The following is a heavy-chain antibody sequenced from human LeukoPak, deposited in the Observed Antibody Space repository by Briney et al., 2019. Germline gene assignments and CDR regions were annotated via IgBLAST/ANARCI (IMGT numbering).Heavy chain of an antibody. Sequence: SETLSLTCTVSGGSISSHYWSWIRQPPGKGLEWIGYIYYSGSTNYNPSLKSRVTISVDTSKNQISLKLSSVTAADTAVYYCARQGGYSYGDPFDYWGQGTLVTVSS. J-gene: IGHJ4*02. V-gene: IGHV4-59*11. D-gene: IGHD5-18*01. CDR2: IYYSGST. CDR3: ARQGGYSYGDPFDY. CDR1: GGSISSHY.